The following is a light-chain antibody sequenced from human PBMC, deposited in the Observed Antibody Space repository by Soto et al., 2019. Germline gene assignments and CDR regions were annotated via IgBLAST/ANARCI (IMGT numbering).Light chain of an antibody. CDR1: QSVSSN. CDR2: GAS. CDR3: QQYNNWPLT. J-gene: IGKJ5*01. Sequence: EIVLTQSPATLSLSPRERATLSCRASQSVSSNLAWYQQKPGQAPRLLIYGASSRATGIPVRFSGSGSGTEFTLTISSLQSEDFAVYYCQQYNNWPLTFGQGTRLEIK. V-gene: IGKV3-15*01.